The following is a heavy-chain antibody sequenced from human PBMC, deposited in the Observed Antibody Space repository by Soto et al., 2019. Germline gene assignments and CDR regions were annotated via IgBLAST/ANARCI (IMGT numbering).Heavy chain of an antibody. J-gene: IGHJ4*02. CDR2: VYYTGSTST. Sequence: PSETLSLTCSVSGASINNYYWSWIRQPPGKGLEWIGYVYYTGSTSTKYNPSLQSRVAMSVDSSKNQFSLKLTSMTAADTAIYYCEKYRRTDEEGYRLDFWGPGTLVTVSS. CDR1: GASINNYY. D-gene: IGHD5-12*01. V-gene: IGHV4-59*01. CDR3: EKYRRTDEEGYRLDF.